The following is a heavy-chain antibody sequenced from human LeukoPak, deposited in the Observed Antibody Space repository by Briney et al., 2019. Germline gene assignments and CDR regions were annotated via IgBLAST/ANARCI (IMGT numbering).Heavy chain of an antibody. V-gene: IGHV4-34*01. J-gene: IGHJ4*02. D-gene: IGHD6-19*01. CDR3: ARGRYSSGWSFDY. CDR1: GGSFSGYY. CDR2: INHSGST. Sequence: SETLSLTCAVYGGSFSGYYWSWIRQPPGKGLEWIGEINHSGSTNYNPSLKSRVTISVDTSKNQFSLKLSSVTAADTAVYYCARGRYSSGWSFDYWGQGTLVTVSS.